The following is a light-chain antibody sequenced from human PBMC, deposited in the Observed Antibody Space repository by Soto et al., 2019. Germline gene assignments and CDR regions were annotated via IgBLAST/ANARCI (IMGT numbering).Light chain of an antibody. CDR2: KAS. J-gene: IGKJ2*02. V-gene: IGKV1-5*03. Sequence: DIPMTQSPSTLSASVGDRVTITCRASQTISTWLAWYQHKSGTAPKLLIYKASSLEAGVPSRFSGSGSGTEFTLTISSLQPDDFATYYCQQYSTSSRTFGQGTKVETK. CDR3: QQYSTSSRT. CDR1: QTISTW.